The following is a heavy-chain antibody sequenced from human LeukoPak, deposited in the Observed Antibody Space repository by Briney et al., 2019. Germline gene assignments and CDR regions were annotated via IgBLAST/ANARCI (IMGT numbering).Heavy chain of an antibody. CDR3: VKDFDYVWGSFDY. J-gene: IGHJ4*02. CDR1: GFTFSSYG. V-gene: IGHV3-30*02. D-gene: IGHD3-16*01. Sequence: GGSLRLSCAASGFTFSSYGMHWVRQAPGKGLEWVAFIRDDGGATYYSDSVKGRFTISRDNSKNTLFLLMNSLRAEDTAVYYCVKDFDYVWGSFDYWGQGTLVTVSS. CDR2: IRDDGGAT.